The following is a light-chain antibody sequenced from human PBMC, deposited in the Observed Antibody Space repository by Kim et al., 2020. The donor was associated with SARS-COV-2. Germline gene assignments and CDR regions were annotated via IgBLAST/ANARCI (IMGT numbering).Light chain of an antibody. CDR2: AAS. V-gene: IGKV1-39*01. CDR3: QQSYITPFT. J-gene: IGKJ3*01. Sequence: DIQMNQSPSSLSASVGDRVTITCRTTQSISSHLNCYQQKPGRAPKLLISAASTLQGGVPSRFSGSGSETDFALTISSLQPEDFATFFCQQSYITPFTVGPGDKVDLK. CDR1: QSISSH.